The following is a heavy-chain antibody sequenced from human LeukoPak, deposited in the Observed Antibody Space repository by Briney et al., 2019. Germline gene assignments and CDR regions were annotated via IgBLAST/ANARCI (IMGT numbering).Heavy chain of an antibody. CDR3: ARDGSYIGGVIVSGDY. J-gene: IGHJ4*02. Sequence: GASVKVSCKASGYTFTSYGISWVRQAPGQGLEWMGWIIADNGNTNYAQKLQGRVTMTTDTSTSTAYMELRSLRSDDTAVYYCARDGSYIGGVIVSGDYWGQGTLVTVSS. CDR1: GYTFTSYG. D-gene: IGHD3-16*02. CDR2: IIADNGNT. V-gene: IGHV1-18*01.